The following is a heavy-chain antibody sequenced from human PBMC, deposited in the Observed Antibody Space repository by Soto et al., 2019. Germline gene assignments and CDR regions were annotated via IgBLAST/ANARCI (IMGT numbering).Heavy chain of an antibody. J-gene: IGHJ4*02. CDR1: GFTFDDYA. CDR2: ISWNSGSI. Sequence: GGSLRLSCAASGFTFDDYAMHWVRQAPGKGLEWVSGISWNSGSIGYADSVKGRFTISRDNAKNSLYLQMNSLGTEDTALYYCAKDWGYSSGGGFDFWGQGTLVTVSS. CDR3: AKDWGYSSGGGFDF. V-gene: IGHV3-9*01. D-gene: IGHD6-19*01.